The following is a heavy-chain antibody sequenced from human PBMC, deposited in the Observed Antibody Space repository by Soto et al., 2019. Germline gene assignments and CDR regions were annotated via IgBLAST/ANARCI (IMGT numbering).Heavy chain of an antibody. CDR1: GDSFTSYY. V-gene: IGHV1-46*01. CDR3: ARVKQQLDYGMDV. D-gene: IGHD6-13*01. CDR2: INPSNGGT. Sequence: GASVKVSCKASGDSFTSYYMHWVRQAPGQGLEWMGIINPSNGGTNYAQKFQGRVTMTRDTSTSTVYMELSSLTSEDTAVYYCARVKQQLDYGMDVWGQGTTVTVSS. J-gene: IGHJ6*02.